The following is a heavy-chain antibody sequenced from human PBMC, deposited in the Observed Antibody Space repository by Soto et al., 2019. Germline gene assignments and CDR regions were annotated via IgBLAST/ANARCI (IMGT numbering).Heavy chain of an antibody. CDR1: GFTISTYW. Sequence: PGGSLRLSCAASGFTISTYWIGWVRQAPGKGLEWVANIKQDGSEKYYVDSVKGRFTISRDNAKNSLYLQMNSLRTEDTAVYYCACLDTAMVKPPGYWAQGTLVPVSS. J-gene: IGHJ4*02. CDR3: ACLDTAMVKPPGY. D-gene: IGHD5-18*01. V-gene: IGHV3-7*01. CDR2: IKQDGSEK.